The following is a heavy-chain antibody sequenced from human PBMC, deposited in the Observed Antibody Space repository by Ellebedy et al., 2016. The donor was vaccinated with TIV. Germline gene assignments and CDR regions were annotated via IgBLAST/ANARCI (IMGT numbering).Heavy chain of an antibody. CDR1: GYTFTSYA. V-gene: IGHV1-3*01. J-gene: IGHJ4*02. Sequence: ASVKVSCXASGYTFTSYAMHWVRQAPGQRLEWMGWINAGNGNTKYSQKFQGRVTITRDTSASTAYMELSSLRSEDTAVYYCARGLTMVRGVNYFDYWGQGTLVTVSS. CDR2: INAGNGNT. CDR3: ARGLTMVRGVNYFDY. D-gene: IGHD3-10*01.